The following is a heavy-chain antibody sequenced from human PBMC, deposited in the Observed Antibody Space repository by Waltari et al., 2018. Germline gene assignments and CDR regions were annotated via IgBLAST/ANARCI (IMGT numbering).Heavy chain of an antibody. CDR1: GGTFSSYA. CDR3: ARQSTIFGVVPLRYYYYYGMDV. V-gene: IGHV1-69*13. Sequence: QVQLVQSGAEVKKPGSSVKVSCKASGGTFSSYAISWVRQAPGQGLEWMGGIIPIFGTANYAQKVQGRVTITADESTSTAYMELSSLRSEDTAVYYCARQSTIFGVVPLRYYYYYGMDVWGQGTTVTVSS. D-gene: IGHD3-3*01. J-gene: IGHJ6*02. CDR2: IIPIFGTA.